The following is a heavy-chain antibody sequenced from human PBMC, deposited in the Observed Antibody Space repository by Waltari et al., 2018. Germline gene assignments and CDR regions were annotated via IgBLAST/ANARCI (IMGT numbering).Heavy chain of an antibody. CDR3: ARDPYYYDSSGYYPDY. CDR1: GGSISSSSYY. J-gene: IGHJ4*02. Sequence: QLQLQESGPGLVKPSETLSLTCTVSGGSISSSSYYWGWIRQPPGKGLEWIGSIYYSGRTYDNPSLKSRVTISVDTSKNQFSLKLSSVTAADTAVYYCARDPYYYDSSGYYPDYWGQGTLVTVSS. D-gene: IGHD3-22*01. CDR2: IYYSGRT. V-gene: IGHV4-39*07.